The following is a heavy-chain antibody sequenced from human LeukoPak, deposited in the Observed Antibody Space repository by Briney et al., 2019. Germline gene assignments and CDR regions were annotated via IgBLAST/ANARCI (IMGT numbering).Heavy chain of an antibody. CDR2: ISSSSSYI. V-gene: IGHV3-21*01. Sequence: PGGSLRLSCAASGFTFSSYSMNWVRQAPGKGLEWVSSISSSSSYIYYADSVKGRFTISRDNAKNSLYLQMNSLRAEDTAVYYCAREELVRGVYFDYWGQGTLVTVSS. CDR3: AREELVRGVYFDY. CDR1: GFTFSSYS. J-gene: IGHJ4*02. D-gene: IGHD3-10*01.